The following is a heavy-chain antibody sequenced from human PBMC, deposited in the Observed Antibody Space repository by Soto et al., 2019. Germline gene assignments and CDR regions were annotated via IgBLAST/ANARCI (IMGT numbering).Heavy chain of an antibody. J-gene: IGHJ1*01. Sequence: EVHLVESGGGLVQPGRSLRLSCAASGFTFDDYAMHWVRQAPGKGLEWVSGISWNSGGIGYADSVKGRFTISRDNAKNSLYLQMNSLRAEDTALYYCEKDIGAVAGPDSLFQPWGQGTLVTVSS. V-gene: IGHV3-9*01. CDR1: GFTFDDYA. CDR3: EKDIGAVAGPDSLFQP. CDR2: ISWNSGGI. D-gene: IGHD6-19*01.